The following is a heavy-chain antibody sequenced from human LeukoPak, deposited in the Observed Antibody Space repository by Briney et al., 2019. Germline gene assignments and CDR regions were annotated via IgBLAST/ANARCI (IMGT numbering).Heavy chain of an antibody. V-gene: IGHV1-8*01. J-gene: IGHJ3*02. CDR3: ARDRHLLREDAFDI. Sequence: ASVEVSCKASGYTFTSYDINWVRQATGQGLEWMGWMNPNSGNTGYAQKFQGRVTMTRNTSISTAYMELSSLRSEDTAVYYCARDRHLLREDAFDIWGQGTMVTVSS. CDR1: GYTFTSYD. CDR2: MNPNSGNT.